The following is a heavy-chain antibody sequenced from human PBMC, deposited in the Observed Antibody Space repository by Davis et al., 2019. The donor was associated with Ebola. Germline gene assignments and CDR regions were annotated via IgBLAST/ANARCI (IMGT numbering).Heavy chain of an antibody. Sequence: GESLKISCAASEFIFSYYSMNWVRQAPGKGLEWVSYISTSSSTIYYADSVKGRFTISRDNAKNSLYLQMNSLRAEDTAVYYCARGPFRTGTSLDYWGQGTLVTVSS. J-gene: IGHJ4*02. CDR1: EFIFSYYS. D-gene: IGHD1-7*01. V-gene: IGHV3-48*04. CDR2: ISTSSSTI. CDR3: ARGPFRTGTSLDY.